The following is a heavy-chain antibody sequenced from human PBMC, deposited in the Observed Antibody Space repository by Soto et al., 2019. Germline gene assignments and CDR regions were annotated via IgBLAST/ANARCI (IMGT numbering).Heavy chain of an antibody. CDR1: GFTFSSYE. D-gene: IGHD3-10*01. CDR2: ISSSGSTI. V-gene: IGHV3-48*03. J-gene: IGHJ6*02. CDR3: ARWSMVRGVITHYGMDV. Sequence: SLRLSCAASGFTFSSYEMNWVRQAPGKGLEWASYISSSGSTIYYADSVKGRFTISRDNAKNSLYLQMNSLRAEDTAVYYCARWSMVRGVITHYGMDVWGQGTTVTVSS.